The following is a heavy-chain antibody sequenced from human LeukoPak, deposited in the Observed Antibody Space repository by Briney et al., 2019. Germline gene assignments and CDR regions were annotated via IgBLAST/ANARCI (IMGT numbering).Heavy chain of an antibody. D-gene: IGHD5-24*01. CDR3: ARGDGYYFDY. CDR2: IYYSGTT. Sequence: SETLSLTCTVSGGSISSSGYYWSWIRQLPGKGLEWIGYIYYSGTTYYNPSLKSRVTISVDTSKNHFSLNLTSLTAAATVVYYCARGDGYYFDYWGQGTLVTVSS. J-gene: IGHJ4*02. CDR1: GGSISSSGYY. V-gene: IGHV4-31*03.